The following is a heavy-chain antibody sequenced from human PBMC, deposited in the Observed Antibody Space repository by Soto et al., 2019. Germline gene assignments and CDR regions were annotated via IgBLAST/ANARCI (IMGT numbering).Heavy chain of an antibody. CDR2: MNPNSDNT. J-gene: IGHJ5*02. V-gene: IGHV1-8*01. CDR1: GYTFTSYD. Sequence: ASVKVSCKASGYTFTSYDITWVRQATGQGLEWMGWMNPNSDNTGYAQKFQGRVTMTRNTSISTAYMELSRLRSEDTAMYYCARGRAWFXPWGQGTLVXVSS. CDR3: ARGRAWFXP.